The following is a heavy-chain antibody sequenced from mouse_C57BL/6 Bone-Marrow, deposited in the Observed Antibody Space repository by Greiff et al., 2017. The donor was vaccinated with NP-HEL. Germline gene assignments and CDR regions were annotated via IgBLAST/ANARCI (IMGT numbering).Heavy chain of an antibody. CDR1: GYTFTSYW. D-gene: IGHD1-1*01. V-gene: IGHV1-64*01. CDR3: AREDGSSLPHWYFDV. J-gene: IGHJ1*03. CDR2: IHPNSGST. Sequence: QVQLQQSGAELVKPGASVKLSCKASGYTFTSYWMHWVKQRPGQGLEWIGMIHPNSGSTNYNEKFKSKATLTVDKSSSTAYMQLSSLTSEDSAVYYCAREDGSSLPHWYFDVWGTGTTVTVSS.